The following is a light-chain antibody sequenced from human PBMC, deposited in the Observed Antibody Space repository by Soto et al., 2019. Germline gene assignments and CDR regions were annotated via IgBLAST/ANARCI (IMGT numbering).Light chain of an antibody. CDR3: QQYGTSPRT. CDR2: ETS. V-gene: IGKV3-20*01. Sequence: EIVLTHSQGTLSLSPGERATLSCSASQSFSSSYLAWYQQKPGQAPRLLIYETSSRATGIPDRFSGSGSQTDFTLTISRLEPEDFAVYYCQQYGTSPRTFGQGTKVDIK. J-gene: IGKJ1*01. CDR1: QSFSSSY.